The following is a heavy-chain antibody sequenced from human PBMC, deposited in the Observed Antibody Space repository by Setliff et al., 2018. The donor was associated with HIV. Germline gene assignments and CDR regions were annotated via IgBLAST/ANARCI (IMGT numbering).Heavy chain of an antibody. CDR2: VYYSVST. V-gene: IGHV4-31*03. J-gene: IGHJ4*02. Sequence: SETLSLTCTVSGVSTSSSTYYWSWIRQHPGKGLEWIGYVYYSVSTYYNPSLKSRVTISVDTSKNQFSLKLSSVTAADTAVYFCATFSWGGWDNTFNGYWGQGTLVTVSS. CDR1: GVSTSSSTYY. D-gene: IGHD1-26*01. CDR3: ATFSWGGWDNTFNGY.